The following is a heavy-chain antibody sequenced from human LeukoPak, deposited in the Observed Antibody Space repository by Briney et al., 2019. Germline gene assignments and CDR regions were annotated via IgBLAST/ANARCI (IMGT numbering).Heavy chain of an antibody. D-gene: IGHD4-17*01. V-gene: IGHV4-34*01. CDR3: ARDRRAYGDYIGPFDY. Sequence: SETLSLTCAVYGGSFSGYYWSWIRQPPGKGLEWIGEINHSGSTNYNPSLKSRVTISVDTSKNQFSLKLSSVTAADTAVYYCARDRRAYGDYIGPFDYWGQGTLVTVSS. CDR2: INHSGST. J-gene: IGHJ4*02. CDR1: GGSFSGYY.